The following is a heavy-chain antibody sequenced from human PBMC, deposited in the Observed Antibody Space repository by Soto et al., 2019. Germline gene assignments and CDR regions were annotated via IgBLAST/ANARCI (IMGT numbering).Heavy chain of an antibody. J-gene: IGHJ5*02. CDR3: AELLGYGDYGSIGWFDP. CDR1: GFTFSSYA. V-gene: IGHV3-23*01. D-gene: IGHD4-17*01. CDR2: ISGSGGST. Sequence: EVQLLESGGGLVQPGGSLRLSCAASGFTFSSYAMSWVRQAPGKGLEWVSAISGSGGSTYYADSVKGRFTISRDNSKNTLYLQMNSMRAEETAVYYCAELLGYGDYGSIGWFDPWGQGTMVTVSS.